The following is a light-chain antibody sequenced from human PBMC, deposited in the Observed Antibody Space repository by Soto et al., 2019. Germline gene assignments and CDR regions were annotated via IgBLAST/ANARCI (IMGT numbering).Light chain of an antibody. J-gene: IGLJ3*02. CDR1: SSNIGAGYD. Sequence: QLVLTQPPSVSGAPGQRVTISCTGSSSNIGAGYDVHWYQQLPGTAPKLLIYGNNNRPSGVPDRFSGSESGTSASLAITGLQAEDEADYYCQSYDSSLSGWVFGGGTKVTVL. CDR2: GNN. CDR3: QSYDSSLSGWV. V-gene: IGLV1-40*01.